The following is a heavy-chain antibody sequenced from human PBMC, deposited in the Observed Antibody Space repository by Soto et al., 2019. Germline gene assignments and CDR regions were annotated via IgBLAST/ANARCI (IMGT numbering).Heavy chain of an antibody. D-gene: IGHD2-2*01. CDR2: IYYSGNT. V-gene: IGHV4-30-4*01. CDR1: GGSISSGGSY. Sequence: PSETLSLICTVSGGSISSGGSYWGWIRQPPGKGLEWIGYIYYSGNTYFNPSLKSRVTLSVDTSKNQFSLNLSSVTAADTAVYYCVRYCSTTKCPFDYWGQGTLVTVSS. J-gene: IGHJ4*02. CDR3: VRYCSTTKCPFDY.